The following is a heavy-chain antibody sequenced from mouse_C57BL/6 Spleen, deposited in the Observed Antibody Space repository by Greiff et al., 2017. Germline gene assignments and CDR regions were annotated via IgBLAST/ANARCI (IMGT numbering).Heavy chain of an antibody. D-gene: IGHD2-3*01. CDR3: AKGWLLLFDY. V-gene: IGHV1-42*01. CDR1: GYSFTGYY. J-gene: IGHJ2*01. Sequence: EVQLQQSGPELVKPGASVKISCKASGYSFTGYYMNWVKQSPEKSLEWIGEINPSTGGTTYNQKFKAKATLTVDKSSSTAYMQLKSLTSEDSAVYYCAKGWLLLFDYWGQGTTLTVSS. CDR2: INPSTGGT.